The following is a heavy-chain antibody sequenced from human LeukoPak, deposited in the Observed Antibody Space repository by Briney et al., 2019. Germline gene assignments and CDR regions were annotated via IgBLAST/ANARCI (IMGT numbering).Heavy chain of an antibody. D-gene: IGHD2-15*01. J-gene: IGHJ4*02. CDR1: GGSIRSYY. CDR3: ARGVDCSGGSCYDYFDY. CDR2: IHYSGST. V-gene: IGHV4-59*08. Sequence: KPSETLSLTCTVSGGSIRSYYWSWIRQPPGKGLEWIGYIHYSGSTNYNPSLKSRVTISADTSKNQFTLKLSSVTAADTAVYYCARGVDCSGGSCYDYFDYWGQGTLITVSS.